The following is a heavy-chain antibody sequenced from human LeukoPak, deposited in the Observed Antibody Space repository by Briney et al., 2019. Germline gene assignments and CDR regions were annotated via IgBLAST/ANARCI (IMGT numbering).Heavy chain of an antibody. Sequence: SETLSLTCTVSGGSISSYYWSWIRQPPGKGLEWIGYIYYSGSTNYNPSLKSRVTISVDTSKNQFSLKLSSVTAADTAVYYCARLNYYDSSGSLDYWGQGTLVTVSS. CDR2: IYYSGST. D-gene: IGHD3-22*01. J-gene: IGHJ4*02. V-gene: IGHV4-59*08. CDR1: GGSISSYY. CDR3: ARLNYYDSSGSLDY.